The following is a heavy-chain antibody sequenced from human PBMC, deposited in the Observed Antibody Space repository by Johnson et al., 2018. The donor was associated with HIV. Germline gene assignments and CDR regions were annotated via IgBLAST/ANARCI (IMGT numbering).Heavy chain of an antibody. CDR2: IWYDGSKK. D-gene: IGHD1-26*01. V-gene: IGHV3-33*01. CDR1: RISLRSYC. Sequence: QLVESGGGLVQPGRSLRLSCASSRISLRSYCMHWVRQAPGKGLEWVAVIWYDGSKKNYGDSVKGRFTVSRDDSKNTLYLQMNSLRAEDTAVYHCAFEMASGGAFDIWGQGTMVTVSS. CDR3: AFEMASGGAFDI. J-gene: IGHJ3*02.